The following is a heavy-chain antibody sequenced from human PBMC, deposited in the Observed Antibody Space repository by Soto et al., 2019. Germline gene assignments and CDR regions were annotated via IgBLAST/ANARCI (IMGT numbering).Heavy chain of an antibody. CDR1: GFTFSNAW. CDR2: IKSKTDGGTT. CDR3: TTDPVTMIVVVPSSG. J-gene: IGHJ4*02. Sequence: AGGSLRLSWAASGFTFSNAWMNWVRQAPGKGLEWVGRIKSKTDGGTTDYAAPVKGRFTISRDDSKNTLYLQMNSLKTEDTAVYYCTTDPVTMIVVVPSSGWGQGTLVTVSS. V-gene: IGHV3-15*07. D-gene: IGHD3-22*01.